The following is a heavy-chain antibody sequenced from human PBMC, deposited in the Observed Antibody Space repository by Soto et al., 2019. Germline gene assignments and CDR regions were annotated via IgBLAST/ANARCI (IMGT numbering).Heavy chain of an antibody. D-gene: IGHD3-9*01. CDR2: IIPHFGPA. CDR3: ARGALLDWHNDGALDV. Sequence: QVQLVQSGAQVKKPGSSVKVSCKASGASFNNDGVNWVRQAPGQGLEWVGGIIPHFGPAKYPQKFQGRATIPADTPTNTVFMEWRSLTSDDTAIYYCARGALLDWHNDGALDVWGKGTSVTVTS. J-gene: IGHJ6*04. V-gene: IGHV1-69*06. CDR1: GASFNNDG.